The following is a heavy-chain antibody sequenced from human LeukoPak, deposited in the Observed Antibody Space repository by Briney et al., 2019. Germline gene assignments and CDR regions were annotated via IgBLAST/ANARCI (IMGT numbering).Heavy chain of an antibody. CDR3: ARGSSGWYHNWFDP. J-gene: IGHJ5*02. Sequence: SETLSLTCTVSGGSISSGAYYWSWIRQPAGKGLEWIGRIYTSGSTNYNPSLESRVTISVDTSKSQFSLKVTSVTAADTAVYYCARGSSGWYHNWFDPWGQGTLVTVSS. CDR2: IYTSGST. CDR1: GGSISSGAYY. V-gene: IGHV4-61*02. D-gene: IGHD6-13*01.